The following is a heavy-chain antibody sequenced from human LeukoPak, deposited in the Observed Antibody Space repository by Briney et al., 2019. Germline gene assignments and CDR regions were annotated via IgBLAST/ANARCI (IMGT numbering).Heavy chain of an antibody. D-gene: IGHD5-12*01. CDR3: ASPFDSGYDSSFDY. Sequence: SVKVSCKASGGTFSSYAISWVRQAPGQGLEWMGGIIPIFGTANYAQKFQGRVTITADKSTSTAYMEPSSLRSEDTAVYYCASPFDSGYDSSFDYWGQGTLVTVSS. J-gene: IGHJ4*02. CDR2: IIPIFGTA. V-gene: IGHV1-69*06. CDR1: GGTFSSYA.